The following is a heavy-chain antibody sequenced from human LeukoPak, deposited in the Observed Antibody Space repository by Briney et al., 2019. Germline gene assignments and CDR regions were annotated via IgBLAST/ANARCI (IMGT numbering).Heavy chain of an antibody. D-gene: IGHD3-10*02. V-gene: IGHV3-48*03. J-gene: IGHJ6*04. CDR1: GFSFSSYE. CDR2: ISSSGSTI. Sequence: GGSLRLSCAATGFSFSSYEMNWVRQAPGKGLEWVSYISSSGSTIYYADSVKGRFTISRDNAKNSLYLQMNSLRAEDTAVYYCPELGITMIGGVWGKGTTVTISS. CDR3: PELGITMIGGV.